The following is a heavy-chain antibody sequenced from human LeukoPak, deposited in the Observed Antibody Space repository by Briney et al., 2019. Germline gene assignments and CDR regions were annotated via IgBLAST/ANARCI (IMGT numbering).Heavy chain of an antibody. CDR3: ARDAVGATTKFDY. CDR1: GGSISSYY. CDR2: IYYSGST. V-gene: IGHV4-39*07. Sequence: PSETLSLTCTVSGGSISSYYWGWIRQPPGKGLEWIGSIYYSGSTYYNPSLKSRVTISVDTSKNQFSLKLSSVTAADTAVYYCARDAVGATTKFDYWGQRTLVTVSS. D-gene: IGHD1-26*01. J-gene: IGHJ4*02.